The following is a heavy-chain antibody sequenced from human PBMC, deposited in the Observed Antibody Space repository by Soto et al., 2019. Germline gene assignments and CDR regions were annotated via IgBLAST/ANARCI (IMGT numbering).Heavy chain of an antibody. J-gene: IGHJ4*02. CDR3: ARFPQTAIVGAAYFDY. CDR1: GGTFSSYI. D-gene: IGHD1-26*01. V-gene: IGHV1-69*02. Sequence: QVQLVQSGAEVKKPGSSVKVSCKASGGTFSSYIISWVRQAPGQGLEWMGRIIPILGIANYAQKFQGRVTITADKPPSTAYMELSSLRSEDTAVYYCARFPQTAIVGAAYFDYWGQGTLVTVSS. CDR2: IIPILGIA.